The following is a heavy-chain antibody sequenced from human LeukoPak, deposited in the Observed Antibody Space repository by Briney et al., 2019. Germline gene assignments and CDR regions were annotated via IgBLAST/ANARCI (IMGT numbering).Heavy chain of an antibody. CDR3: ARVDPGRVHSSSSFSWFDP. Sequence: SETLSLTCTVSGGSISSSSYYWGWIRQPPGKGLEWIGSIYYSGSTYYNPSLKSRVTISVDTSKNQFSLKLSSVTAADTAVYYCARVDPGRVHSSSSFSWFDPWGQGTLVAVSS. J-gene: IGHJ5*02. V-gene: IGHV4-39*07. CDR1: GGSISSSSYY. CDR2: IYYSGST. D-gene: IGHD6-6*01.